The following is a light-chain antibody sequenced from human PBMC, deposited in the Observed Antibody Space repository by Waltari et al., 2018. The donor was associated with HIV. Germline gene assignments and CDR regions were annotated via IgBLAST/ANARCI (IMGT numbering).Light chain of an antibody. CDR1: SSDVGGYNY. V-gene: IGLV2-14*03. CDR3: ESYTSTSVWV. CDR2: DVS. Sequence: QSALTQPASVSGSPGQSITISCTGSSSDVGGYNYVSWYQQHPGKAPRLMIYDVSTRPSGVPDRFSGSKSGDTASLTISGLQAEDEADYYCESYTSTSVWVFGGGTRLTVL. J-gene: IGLJ3*02.